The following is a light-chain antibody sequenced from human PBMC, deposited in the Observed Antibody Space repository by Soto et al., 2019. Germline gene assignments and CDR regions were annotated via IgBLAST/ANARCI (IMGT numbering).Light chain of an antibody. J-gene: IGKJ4*01. CDR2: AAS. CDR3: QQSYGTPLT. CDR1: QSISNY. Sequence: DMEMTQSPSSLSASVGDRVTITCRASQSISNYLNWYQHKPGKVPKLLIYAASSLQSGVPTRFSGSGSGTDFTLTINSLQPEDFATYYCQQSYGTPLTFGGGTKMELK. V-gene: IGKV1-39*01.